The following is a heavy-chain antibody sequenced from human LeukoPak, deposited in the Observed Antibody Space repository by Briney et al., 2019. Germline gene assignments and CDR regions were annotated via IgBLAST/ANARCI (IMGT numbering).Heavy chain of an antibody. Sequence: SQTLSLTCTVSGVSISRTSYYWGWIRQPPGKGLEWIGSSYSSGSTYYNPSLNSRVTISVDTSKNQFSLKLNSVTAAADTAVYYCARECSSTSYIVDNWGQGTLVTVSS. D-gene: IGHD2-2*01. CDR3: ARECSSTSYIVDN. V-gene: IGHV4-39*07. J-gene: IGHJ4*02. CDR2: SYSSGST. CDR1: GVSISRTSYY.